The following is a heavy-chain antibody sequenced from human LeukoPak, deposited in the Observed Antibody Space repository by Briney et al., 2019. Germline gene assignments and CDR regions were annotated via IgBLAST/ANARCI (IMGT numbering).Heavy chain of an antibody. CDR3: AKFYDYGDSRGYFDY. CDR1: GFTFSSYA. D-gene: IGHD4-17*01. V-gene: IGHV3-30*04. J-gene: IGHJ4*02. CDR2: ISYDGSNK. Sequence: GGSLRLSCAASGFTFSSYAMHWVRQAPGKGLEWVAVISYDGSNKYYADSVKGRFTISRDNSKNTLYLQMNSLRAEDTAVYYCAKFYDYGDSRGYFDYWGQGTLVTVSS.